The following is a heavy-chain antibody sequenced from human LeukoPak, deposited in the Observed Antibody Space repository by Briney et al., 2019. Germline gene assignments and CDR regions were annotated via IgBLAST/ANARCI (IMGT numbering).Heavy chain of an antibody. CDR1: GGTFSSYA. CDR3: ARDSYEGYCSSTSCPKAWFDP. V-gene: IGHV1-69*10. Sequence: SVKVSCKASGGTFSSYAISWVRQAPGQGLEWMGGIIPILGIANYAQKFQGRVTITADKSTSTAYMELSSLRSEDTAVYYCARDSYEGYCSSTSCPKAWFDPWGQGTLVTVSS. CDR2: IIPILGIA. J-gene: IGHJ5*02. D-gene: IGHD2-2*01.